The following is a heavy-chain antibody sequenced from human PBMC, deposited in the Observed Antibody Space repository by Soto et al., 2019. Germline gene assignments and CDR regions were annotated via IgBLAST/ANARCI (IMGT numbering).Heavy chain of an antibody. CDR2: IIPILGIA. J-gene: IGHJ6*02. CDR3: ARGSHGDYNESLYGMVV. Sequence: QVQLVQSGAEVKKPWSSVKVSCKASGGTFSSYTISWVRQAPGKGLEWMGRIIPILGIANYAQKFQGRVTITADKSISTDYMELSSLRSEDPAVYYCARGSHGDYNESLYGMVVWGQGTTVTVSS. V-gene: IGHV1-69*02. CDR1: GGTFSSYT. D-gene: IGHD4-17*01.